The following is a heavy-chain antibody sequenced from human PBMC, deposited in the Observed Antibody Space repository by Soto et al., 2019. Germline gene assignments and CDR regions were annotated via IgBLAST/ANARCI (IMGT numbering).Heavy chain of an antibody. J-gene: IGHJ4*02. CDR1: GYTFTSYD. D-gene: IGHD3-9*01. Sequence: QVQLVQSGAEVKKPGASVKVSCKASGYTFTSYDINWVRQATGQGLEWMGWMNPNSGNTGYAQKFQGRVTMTRNTSISTACMELSSLRSEDTAVYYCARVTTDYDILTGYGAPKIDYWGQGTLVTVSS. V-gene: IGHV1-8*01. CDR3: ARVTTDYDILTGYGAPKIDY. CDR2: MNPNSGNT.